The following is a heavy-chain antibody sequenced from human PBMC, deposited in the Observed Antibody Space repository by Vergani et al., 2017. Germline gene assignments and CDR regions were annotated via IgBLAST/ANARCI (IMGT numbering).Heavy chain of an antibody. Sequence: EVRLLESGGGLVQPGGSLRLSCAASGFTFSSYAMSWVRQAPGKGLEWVSTISGSSGNTYYADSVKGRFTISRDNSKNTLYLQMNSLRAEDTAVYYCAKEGIQLCLMDVWGKGTTVTVSS. V-gene: IGHV3-23*01. CDR2: ISGSSGNT. CDR1: GFTFSSYA. J-gene: IGHJ6*03. D-gene: IGHD5-18*01. CDR3: AKEGIQLCLMDV.